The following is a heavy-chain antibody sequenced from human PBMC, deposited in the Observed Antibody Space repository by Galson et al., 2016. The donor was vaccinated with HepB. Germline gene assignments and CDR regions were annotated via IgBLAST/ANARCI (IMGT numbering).Heavy chain of an antibody. Sequence: SLRLSCASSGFTFSDYGMHWVRQAPGKGLEWVAVIWFDESEKHYAASVTGRFTISRDNSKNTLSLQMNSLRDEDTALYYCVREKVVAGRETAEYFQHWGQGTLVTVSS. V-gene: IGHV3-33*01. D-gene: IGHD6-19*01. CDR3: VREKVVAGRETAEYFQH. CDR1: GFTFSDYG. J-gene: IGHJ1*01. CDR2: IWFDESEK.